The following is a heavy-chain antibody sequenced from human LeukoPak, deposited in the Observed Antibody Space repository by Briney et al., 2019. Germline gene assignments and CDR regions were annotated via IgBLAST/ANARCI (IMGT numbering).Heavy chain of an antibody. CDR3: ARDHVLRYFDWLSLRYFDY. CDR1: GYTFTSYG. V-gene: IGHV1-18*01. D-gene: IGHD3-9*01. CDR2: ISAYNGNT. J-gene: IGHJ4*02. Sequence: ASVKVSCKASGYTFTSYGISWVRQAPGQGLEWMGWISAYNGNTNYAQKLQGRVTMTTDTSTSTAYMELRGLRSDDTAVYYCARDHVLRYFDWLSLRYFDYWGQGTLVTVSS.